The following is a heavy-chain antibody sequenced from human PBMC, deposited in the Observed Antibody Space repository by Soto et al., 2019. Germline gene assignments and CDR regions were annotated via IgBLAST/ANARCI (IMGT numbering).Heavy chain of an antibody. V-gene: IGHV5-51*01. J-gene: IGHJ6*03. CDR1: GYSFTSYW. D-gene: IGHD3-16*02. CDR3: ARWKRGTTYDYIWGSYRLGYYYMDV. CDR2: IYPGDSDT. Sequence: GESLKISCKGSGYSFTSYWIGWVRQMPGKGLEWMGIIYPGDSDTRYSPSFQGQVTISADKSISTAYLQWSSLKASDTAMYYCARWKRGTTYDYIWGSYRLGYYYMDVWGKGTTVTVSS.